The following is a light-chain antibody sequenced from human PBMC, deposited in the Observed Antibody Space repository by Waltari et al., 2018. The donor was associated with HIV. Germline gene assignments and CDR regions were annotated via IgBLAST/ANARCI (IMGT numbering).Light chain of an antibody. CDR2: KVS. J-gene: IGLJ3*02. CDR1: RSDVGGYNY. CDR3: SSYTSSSTWV. V-gene: IGLV2-14*01. Sequence: QSALTQPASVSGSPGQSITISCTGTRSDVGGYNYVSCSQHPPGNAHKLIFYKVSSRPSGGSDRFSGSKSANPASLTISGRQAEDETDYYCSSYTSSSTWVFGGGTKLTVL.